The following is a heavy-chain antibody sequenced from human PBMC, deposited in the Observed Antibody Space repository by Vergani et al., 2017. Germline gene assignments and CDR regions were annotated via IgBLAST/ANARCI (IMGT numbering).Heavy chain of an antibody. CDR1: GGSISSYY. CDR3: ARGGRITMVRGVSGAFDI. D-gene: IGHD3-10*01. J-gene: IGHJ3*02. Sequence: QVQLQESGPGLVKPSETLSLTCTVSGGSISSYYWSWIRQPPGKGLEWIGYIYYSGSTNYNPSLKSRVTISVDRSKNQFSLKLSSVTAADTAVYYCARGGRITMVRGVSGAFDIWGQGTMVTVSS. V-gene: IGHV4-59*12. CDR2: IYYSGST.